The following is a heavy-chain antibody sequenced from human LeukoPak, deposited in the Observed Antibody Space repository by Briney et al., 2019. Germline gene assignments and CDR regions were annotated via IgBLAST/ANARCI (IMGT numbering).Heavy chain of an antibody. Sequence: GASVKVSCKASGYTFTGYYMHWVRQAPGQGLEWMGRINPNSGGTNYAQKFQGRVTMTRDTSISTAYMELSRLRSDDTAVYYRAAPGYCSGGSCYPTWCDHWGQGTLVTVSS. J-gene: IGHJ5*02. V-gene: IGHV1-2*06. CDR3: AAPGYCSGGSCYPTWCDH. CDR2: INPNSGGT. D-gene: IGHD2-15*01. CDR1: GYTFTGYY.